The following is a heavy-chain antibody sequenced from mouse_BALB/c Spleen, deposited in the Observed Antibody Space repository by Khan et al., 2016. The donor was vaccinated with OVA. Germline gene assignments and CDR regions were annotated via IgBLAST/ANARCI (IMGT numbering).Heavy chain of an antibody. CDR1: GFTFSSYV. CDR2: ISSGGTP. D-gene: IGHD2-14*01. J-gene: IGHJ2*01. Sequence: EVELVESGGDLVKPGGSLKLSCAVSGFTFSSYVMSWVRQTPEKRLEWVASISSGGTPAYPDSLKGRFTISRDNARNIMYLQMSSLRYEDTAMYYCVREAYRYDEYYFDYWGQGTTLTVSS. V-gene: IGHV5-6-5*01. CDR3: VREAYRYDEYYFDY.